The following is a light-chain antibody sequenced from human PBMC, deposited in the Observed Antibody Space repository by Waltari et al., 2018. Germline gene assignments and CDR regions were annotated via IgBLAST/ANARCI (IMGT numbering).Light chain of an antibody. CDR3: QVWDRTSDHVI. J-gene: IGLJ2*01. V-gene: IGLV3-21*02. Sequence: SYELTQPPSVSVAPGQTAPLTLGGDNTGGSRVHWGQQKSGQAPVPVAYDAYRPPSGIPERFSGSNSGNTATLTISRVEAGDEADYYCQVWDRTSDHVIFGGGTKLTVL. CDR2: DAY. CDR1: NTGGSR.